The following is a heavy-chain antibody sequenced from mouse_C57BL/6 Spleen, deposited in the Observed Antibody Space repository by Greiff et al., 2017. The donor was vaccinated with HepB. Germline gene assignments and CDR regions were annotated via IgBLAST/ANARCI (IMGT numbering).Heavy chain of an antibody. V-gene: IGHV1-26*01. CDR3: ARRDYYGSSHYAMDY. D-gene: IGHD1-1*01. J-gene: IGHJ4*01. CDR1: GYTFTDYY. Sequence: EVQLQQSGPELVKPGASVKISCKASGYTFTDYYMNWVKQSHGKSLEWIGDINPNNGGTSYNQKFKGKATLTVDKSSSTAYMELRSLTSEDSAVYYCARRDYYGSSHYAMDYWGQGTSVTVSS. CDR2: INPNNGGT.